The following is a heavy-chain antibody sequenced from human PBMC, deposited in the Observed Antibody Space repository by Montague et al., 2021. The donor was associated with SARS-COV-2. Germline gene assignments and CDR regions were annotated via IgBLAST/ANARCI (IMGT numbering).Heavy chain of an antibody. V-gene: IGHV2-70*13. CDR1: GFSLSTSGVC. D-gene: IGHD6-19*01. CDR2: IDWDDDK. Sequence: PALVKPTQTLTLTCTFSGFSLSTSGVCVSWIRQPPGKALEWLALIDWDDDKYYSASLKTRLTISKGPSTNQVVLTMTNMDPVDTGTYYCARMGSAVPGSMSTYNFSIWGHGTQVTVSS. J-gene: IGHJ4*01. CDR3: ARMGSAVPGSMSTYNFSI.